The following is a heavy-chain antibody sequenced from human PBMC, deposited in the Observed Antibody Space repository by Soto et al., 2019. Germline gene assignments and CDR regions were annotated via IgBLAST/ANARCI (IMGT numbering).Heavy chain of an antibody. CDR3: AKDKPTPITMIVVVITTSAFDI. CDR2: ISGSGGST. Sequence: GGSLRLSCAASGFTFSSYAMSWVRQAPGKGLECVSAISGSGGSTYYADSVKGRFTISRDNSKNTLYLQMNSLRAEDTAVYYCAKDKPTPITMIVVVITTSAFDIWGQGTMVTVS. V-gene: IGHV3-23*01. J-gene: IGHJ3*02. CDR1: GFTFSSYA. D-gene: IGHD3-22*01.